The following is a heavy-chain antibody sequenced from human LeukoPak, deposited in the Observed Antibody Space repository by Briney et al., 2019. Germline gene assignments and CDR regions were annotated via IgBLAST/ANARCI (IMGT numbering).Heavy chain of an antibody. CDR1: GGSFSSYY. D-gene: IGHD3-22*01. Sequence: PSETLSLTCAVYGGSFSSYYWSWIRQPPGKGLEWIGEINHSGSTNYNPSLKSRVTISVDTSKNQFSLKLSSVTAADTAVYYCARLKYYYDSSGYYIRQYYFDYWGQGTLVTVSS. J-gene: IGHJ4*02. CDR3: ARLKYYYDSSGYYIRQYYFDY. V-gene: IGHV4-34*01. CDR2: INHSGST.